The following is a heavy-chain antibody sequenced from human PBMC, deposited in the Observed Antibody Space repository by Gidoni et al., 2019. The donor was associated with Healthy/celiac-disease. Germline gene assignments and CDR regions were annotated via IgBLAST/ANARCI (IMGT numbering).Heavy chain of an antibody. Sequence: EVQLLVSGGGLVQPGGSLRLSCQASGFTFSSYAMSWFRQAPGKGLEWVSDISGSGGSTYYEDSVKGRFTISRDNSKNTLYLQMNSLRAEDKAVYYCAKESEPYYFDYWGQGTLVTVSS. CDR3: AKESEPYYFDY. CDR2: ISGSGGST. V-gene: IGHV3-23*01. CDR1: GFTFSSYA. J-gene: IGHJ4*02.